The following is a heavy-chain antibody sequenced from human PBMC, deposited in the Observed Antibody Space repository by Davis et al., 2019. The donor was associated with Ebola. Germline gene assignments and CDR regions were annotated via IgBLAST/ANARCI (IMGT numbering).Heavy chain of an antibody. CDR3: ARDRAWTAWVVVVPAARYYYYYGMDV. CDR1: GFTFSSSW. Sequence: GESLKISCAASGFTFSSSWMHWVRQAPGKGLEWVAVISYDGSNKYYADSVKGRFTISRDNSKNTLYLQMNSLRAEDTAVYYCARDRAWTAWVVVVPAARYYYYYGMDVWGQGTTVTVSS. V-gene: IGHV3-30-3*01. CDR2: ISYDGSNK. J-gene: IGHJ6*02. D-gene: IGHD2-2*01.